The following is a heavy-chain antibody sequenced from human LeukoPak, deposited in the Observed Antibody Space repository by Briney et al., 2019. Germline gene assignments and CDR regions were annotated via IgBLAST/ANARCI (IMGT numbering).Heavy chain of an antibody. J-gene: IGHJ5*02. D-gene: IGHD3-10*01. V-gene: IGHV4-59*01. CDR3: ARDLGDLWVGP. CDR2: IYYSGST. CDR1: GGSISSYY. Sequence: PSETLSLTCTVSGGSISSYYWSWIRQPPGKGLEWIGYIYYSGSTNYNPSLKSRVTISVDTSKNQFSLKLSSVTAADTAVYYCARDLGDLWVGPWGQGTLVTVSS.